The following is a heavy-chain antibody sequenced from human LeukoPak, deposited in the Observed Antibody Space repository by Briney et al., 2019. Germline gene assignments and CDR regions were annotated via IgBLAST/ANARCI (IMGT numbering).Heavy chain of an antibody. J-gene: IGHJ6*02. CDR2: IYHSGST. D-gene: IGHD3-22*01. CDR3: ARGYYDEVYYYGMDV. Sequence: KSSETLSLTCAVSGGSISSGGYSWSWIRQPPGKGLEWIGYIYHSGSTYYNPSLKSRVTISVDRSKNQFSLKLSSVTAADTAVYYCARGYYDEVYYYGMDVWGQGTTVTVSS. V-gene: IGHV4-30-2*01. CDR1: GGSISSGGYS.